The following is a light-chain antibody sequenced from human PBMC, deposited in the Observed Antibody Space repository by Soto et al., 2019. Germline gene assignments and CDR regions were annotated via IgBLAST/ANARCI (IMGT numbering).Light chain of an antibody. J-gene: IGKJ1*01. Sequence: EIVMTQSPLSLPVTPGEPASISCGSSQSLLHSNGYNYVNWYLQKPGQSPKLLIYLGSNRASGVPDRFRGSGSGTELTLKISRVEADDIGVFYCMQGLQTPWTFGQGTKAEIK. CDR2: LGS. CDR1: QSLLHSNGYNY. CDR3: MQGLQTPWT. V-gene: IGKV2-28*01.